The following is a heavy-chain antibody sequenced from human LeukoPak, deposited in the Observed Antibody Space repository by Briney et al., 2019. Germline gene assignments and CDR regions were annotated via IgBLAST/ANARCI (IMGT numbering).Heavy chain of an antibody. V-gene: IGHV1-69*13. CDR1: GGTFSSHA. CDR2: IIPIFGTA. CDR3: ARNRGGPRYCSSTSCYRSWFDP. Sequence: GASVKVSCKASGGTFSSHAISWVRQAPGQGLEWMGGIIPIFGTANYAQKFQGRVTITADESTSTAYMELSSLRSEDTAVYYCARNRGGPRYCSSTSCYRSWFDPWGQGTLVTVSS. J-gene: IGHJ5*02. D-gene: IGHD2-2*01.